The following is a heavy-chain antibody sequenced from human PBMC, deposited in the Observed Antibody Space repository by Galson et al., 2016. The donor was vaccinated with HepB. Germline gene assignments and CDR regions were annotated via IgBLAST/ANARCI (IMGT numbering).Heavy chain of an antibody. D-gene: IGHD5-18*01. CDR1: GFIVSSKY. J-gene: IGHJ6*02. V-gene: IGHV3-30-3*01. Sequence: SLRLSCAVSGFIVSSKYMSWVRQAPGKGLEWVAVISYDGSNEYYTDFVKGRFIIPRDNSKNTLYLQMNSLRAEDTAVYYCVRPEGIQLWSPHYYYYYGMDVWGQGTTVTVSS. CDR2: ISYDGSNE. CDR3: VRPEGIQLWSPHYYYYYGMDV.